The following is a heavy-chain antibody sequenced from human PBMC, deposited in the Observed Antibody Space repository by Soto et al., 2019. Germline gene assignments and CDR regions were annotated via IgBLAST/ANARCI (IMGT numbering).Heavy chain of an antibody. CDR3: ARDRPSTTIVVVPAAINKKYPLACVAI. Sequence: GLEWMGWISAYNGNTNYAQKLQGRVTMTTDTSTSTAYMELRSLRSDDTAVYYCARDRPSTTIVVVPAAINKKYPLACVAILGHGTMVTVS. J-gene: IGHJ3*02. CDR2: ISAYNGNT. D-gene: IGHD2-2*02. V-gene: IGHV1-18*01.